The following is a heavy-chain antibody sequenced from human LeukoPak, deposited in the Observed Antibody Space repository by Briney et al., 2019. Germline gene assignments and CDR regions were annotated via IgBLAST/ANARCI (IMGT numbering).Heavy chain of an antibody. CDR1: GFTFGDYA. CDR2: IRSKAYGGTT. CDR3: TNTRAVAGSDY. V-gene: IGHV3-49*04. Sequence: GGSLRLSCTASGFTFGDYAMSWVRQAPGKGLEWVGFIRSKAYGGTTEYAASVKGRFTISRDDSKSIAYLQMNSLKTEDTAVYYCTNTRAVAGSDYWGQGTLVTVSS. D-gene: IGHD6-19*01. J-gene: IGHJ4*02.